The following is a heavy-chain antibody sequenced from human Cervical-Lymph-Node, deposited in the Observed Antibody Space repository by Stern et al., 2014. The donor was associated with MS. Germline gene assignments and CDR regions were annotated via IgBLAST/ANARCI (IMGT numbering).Heavy chain of an antibody. CDR1: GGSISSGSYY. D-gene: IGHD2-15*01. Sequence: QVQLQESGPGLVKPSQTLSLTCTVSGGSISSGSYYWSWIRQPAGKGLEWIGRIYTSGSTNYNPSLKSRVTISVDTSKNQSPLKLSSVTAADTAVYYCAREHCSGGSCYFGYYYGMDVWGQGTTVTVSS. V-gene: IGHV4-61*02. CDR3: AREHCSGGSCYFGYYYGMDV. CDR2: IYTSGST. J-gene: IGHJ6*02.